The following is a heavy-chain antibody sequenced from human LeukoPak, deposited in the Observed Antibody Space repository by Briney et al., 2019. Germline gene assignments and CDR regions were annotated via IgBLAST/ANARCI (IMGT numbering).Heavy chain of an antibody. D-gene: IGHD3-22*01. J-gene: IGHJ4*02. CDR1: GFTFSSYA. CDR3: AKAPLDYYDSSGYRDY. V-gene: IGHV3-23*01. CDR2: ISGSGGST. Sequence: PGGSLRLSCAASGFTFSSYAMSWARQAPGKGLEWVSAISGSGGSTYYADSVKGRFTISRDNSKNTLYLQMNSLRAEDTAVYYCAKAPLDYYDSSGYRDYWGQGTLVTVSS.